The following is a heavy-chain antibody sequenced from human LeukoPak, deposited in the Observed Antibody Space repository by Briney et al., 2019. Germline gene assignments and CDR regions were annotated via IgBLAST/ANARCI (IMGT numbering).Heavy chain of an antibody. CDR1: GGSITSSSYY. Sequence: PSETLSLTCTVSGGSITSSSYYWGWIRQPPGKGLEWIGSIYHSGGTYYNPSLKSRVTISVDTSKNQFSLKLSSVTAADTAVYYCTRVKGYYDSSGYYKAHAFDIWGQGTMVTVSS. V-gene: IGHV4-39*07. CDR2: IYHSGGT. J-gene: IGHJ3*02. D-gene: IGHD3-22*01. CDR3: TRVKGYYDSSGYYKAHAFDI.